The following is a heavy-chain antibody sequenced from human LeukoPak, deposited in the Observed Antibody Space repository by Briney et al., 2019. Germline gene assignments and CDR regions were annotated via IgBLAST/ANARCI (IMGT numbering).Heavy chain of an antibody. CDR3: ARLPPYYYAFDI. Sequence: SEALSLTCTVSGGSISSYYWSWIRQPPGKGLEWIGYIYYSGGTNYNPSLKSRVTISVGTSKNQFSLKLSSVTAADTAVYYCARLPPYYYAFDIWGQGAMVTVSS. J-gene: IGHJ3*02. V-gene: IGHV4-59*08. CDR1: GGSISSYY. CDR2: IYYSGGT. D-gene: IGHD3-16*01.